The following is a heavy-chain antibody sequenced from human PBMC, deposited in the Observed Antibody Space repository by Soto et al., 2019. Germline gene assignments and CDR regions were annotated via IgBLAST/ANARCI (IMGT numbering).Heavy chain of an antibody. D-gene: IGHD2-15*01. Sequence: GGSLRLSCAASGFTLSYYWMSWVRQAPGKGLEWVANIKEDGSEKYYVDSVKGRFTISRDNAQNSVFLQMNSLRVEDTAIYYCGRDSSGASCQYWGQGTLVTVSS. CDR2: IKEDGSEK. V-gene: IGHV3-7*01. CDR1: GFTLSYYW. J-gene: IGHJ4*02. CDR3: GRDSSGASCQY.